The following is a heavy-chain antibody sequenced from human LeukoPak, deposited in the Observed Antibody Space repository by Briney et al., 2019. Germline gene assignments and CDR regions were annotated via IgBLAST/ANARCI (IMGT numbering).Heavy chain of an antibody. J-gene: IGHJ4*02. Sequence: GASVKVSCKASGYTFTSYGISWVRQAPGQGLEWMGWISAYNGNTNDAQKLQGRVTMTTDTSTSTAYMELRSLRSDDTAVYYCARDISYYDSSGYPTGGYWGQGTLVTVSS. V-gene: IGHV1-18*01. D-gene: IGHD3-22*01. CDR1: GYTFTSYG. CDR2: ISAYNGNT. CDR3: ARDISYYDSSGYPTGGY.